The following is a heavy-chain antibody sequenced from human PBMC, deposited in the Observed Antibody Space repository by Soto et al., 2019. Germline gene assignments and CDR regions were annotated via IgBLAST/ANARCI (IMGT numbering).Heavy chain of an antibody. Sequence: TGGSLRLSCAASGFTFSSYWMSWVRQAPGKGLEWVANIKQDGSEKYYVDSVKGRFTISRDNAKNSLYLQMNSLRAEDTAVYYCARSRAGYYNNIDVWGKGTTVTVSS. J-gene: IGHJ6*03. CDR3: ARSRAGYYNNIDV. CDR1: GFTFSSYW. D-gene: IGHD6-19*01. V-gene: IGHV3-7*01. CDR2: IKQDGSEK.